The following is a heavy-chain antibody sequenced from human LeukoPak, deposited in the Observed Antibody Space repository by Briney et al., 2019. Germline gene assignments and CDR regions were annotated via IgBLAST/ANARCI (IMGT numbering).Heavy chain of an antibody. D-gene: IGHD2/OR15-2a*01. CDR3: AGHHPRNTVDF. CDR1: GGSISSYY. V-gene: IGHV4-59*08. Sequence: SETLSLTCTVSGGSISSYYWSWIRQPPGKGLEWIAFISDIGSINYNPSLKSRVTKSLDTSKNQFSLKLSSVTAADTAVYYCAGHHPRNTVDFWGQGTLVTVSS. CDR2: ISDIGSI. J-gene: IGHJ4*02.